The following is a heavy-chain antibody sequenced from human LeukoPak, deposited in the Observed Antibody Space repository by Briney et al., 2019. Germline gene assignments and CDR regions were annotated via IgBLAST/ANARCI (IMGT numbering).Heavy chain of an antibody. CDR2: IIPIFGTA. CDR3: ARGPHYCSSTSCYSYYYYYMDV. J-gene: IGHJ6*03. D-gene: IGHD2-2*02. V-gene: IGHV1-69*01. CDR1: GGTFSSYA. Sequence: SVKVSCKASGGTFSSYAISWVRQAPGQGLEWMGGIIPIFGTANYAQKFQGRVTITADESTSTAYMELSSLRSEDTAVYYCARGPHYCSSTSCYSYYYYYMDVWGKGTTVTVSS.